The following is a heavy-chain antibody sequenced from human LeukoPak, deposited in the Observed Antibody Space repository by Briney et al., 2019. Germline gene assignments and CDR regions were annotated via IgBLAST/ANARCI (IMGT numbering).Heavy chain of an antibody. D-gene: IGHD6-13*01. CDR2: ISWNSGSI. V-gene: IGHV3-9*01. CDR1: GFTFDDYA. J-gene: IGHJ5*02. Sequence: PGGSLRLSCAASGFTFDDYAMHWVRQAPGKGLEWVSGISWNSGSIGYADSVKGRFTISGDNAKNSLYLQMNSLRAEDTALYYCAKDMQIAAAGSDNWFDPWGQGTLVTVSS. CDR3: AKDMQIAAAGSDNWFDP.